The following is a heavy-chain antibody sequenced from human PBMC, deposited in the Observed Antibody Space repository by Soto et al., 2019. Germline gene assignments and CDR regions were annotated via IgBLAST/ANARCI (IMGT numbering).Heavy chain of an antibody. CDR1: GGTFNNYP. V-gene: IGHV1-69*13. D-gene: IGHD5-12*01. CDR3: ARGRGYSGDDHYYYFDMDV. Sequence: VKVSCKASGGTFNNYPITWVRQAPGQGLEWMGGSIPIFGTANYAQKFQGRVTISVDESTSTAYMELSSLRSEDTAVYYCARGRGYSGDDHYYYFDMDVWGQGTTVTV. J-gene: IGHJ6*02. CDR2: SIPIFGTA.